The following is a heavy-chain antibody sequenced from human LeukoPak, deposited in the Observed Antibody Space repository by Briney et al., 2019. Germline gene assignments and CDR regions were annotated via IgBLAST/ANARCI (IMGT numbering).Heavy chain of an antibody. CDR3: ARVSGVRPVTYYYYGMDV. Sequence: ASVKVSCKASGYTFTSYGISWVRQAPGQGREWMGWISAYNGNTNYAQKLQGRVTMTTDTSTSTAYMELRSLRSDDTAVYYCARVSGVRPVTYYYYGMDVWGQGTTVTVSS. D-gene: IGHD3-10*01. CDR1: GYTFTSYG. V-gene: IGHV1-18*01. J-gene: IGHJ6*02. CDR2: ISAYNGNT.